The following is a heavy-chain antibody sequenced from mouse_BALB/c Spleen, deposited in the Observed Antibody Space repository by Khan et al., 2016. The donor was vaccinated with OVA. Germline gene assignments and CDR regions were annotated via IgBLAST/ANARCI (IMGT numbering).Heavy chain of an antibody. D-gene: IGHD1-1*01. CDR2: INPSTGYT. J-gene: IGHJ2*01. CDR1: GYTFINYW. CDR3: ARRGLRWDFDY. V-gene: IGHV1-7*01. Sequence: LQQPGAELAKPGASVKMSCKASGYTFINYWILWVKQRPGQGLEWIGYINPSTGYTEYNQNFKDKATLTADKSSSTAYMQLSSLTSEDSAVYYCARRGLRWDFDYWGQGTTLTVSS.